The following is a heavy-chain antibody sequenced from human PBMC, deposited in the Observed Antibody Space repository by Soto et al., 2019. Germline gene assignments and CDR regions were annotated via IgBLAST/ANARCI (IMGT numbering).Heavy chain of an antibody. CDR3: ARTSIVVVPAARLNWFDP. CDR1: GGTFSSYA. D-gene: IGHD2-2*01. J-gene: IGHJ5*02. Sequence: SVKVSCKASGGTFSSYAISWVRQAPGQGLEWMGGIIPIFGTANYAQKFQGRVTITADESTSTAYMELSSLRSEDTAVYYCARTSIVVVPAARLNWFDPWGRGTLVTV. CDR2: IIPIFGTA. V-gene: IGHV1-69*13.